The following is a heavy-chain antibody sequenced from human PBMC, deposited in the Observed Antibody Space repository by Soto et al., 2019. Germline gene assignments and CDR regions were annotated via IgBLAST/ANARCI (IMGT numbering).Heavy chain of an antibody. J-gene: IGHJ6*02. CDR3: AGGGVGGGYEDGMGV. D-gene: IGHD5-12*01. V-gene: IGHV1-69*12. CDR2: IIPIFGTA. CDR1: GGTFSSYA. Sequence: QVQLVQSGAEVKKPGSSVKVSCKASGGTFSSYAISWVRQAPGQGLEWMGGIIPIFGTANYAQKFQGRVTIHADASTSTACMGLRRRRSEDTAVYYCAGGGVGGGYEDGMGVWGRGTTVTVSS.